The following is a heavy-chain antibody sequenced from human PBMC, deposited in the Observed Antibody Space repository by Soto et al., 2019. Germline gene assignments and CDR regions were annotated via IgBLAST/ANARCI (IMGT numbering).Heavy chain of an antibody. J-gene: IGHJ4*02. V-gene: IGHV3-53*01. Sequence: GGSLRLSCAASGFTVSSNYMSCVRQAPGKGLEWVSVIYSGGSRYYADSVRGRFAISRDNSKNTLFLKMRSLRAEDSAIYYCARGSTASYPGSRVLDFWGWGTMVTVSS. CDR1: GFTVSSNY. D-gene: IGHD3-10*01. CDR2: IYSGGSR. CDR3: ARGSTASYPGSRVLDF.